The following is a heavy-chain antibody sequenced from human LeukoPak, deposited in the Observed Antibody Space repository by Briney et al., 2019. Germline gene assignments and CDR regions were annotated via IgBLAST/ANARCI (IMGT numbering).Heavy chain of an antibody. Sequence: PGGSLRLSCAASGFTFSSYWMSWVRQAPGKGLEYVSAISSNGDRTYYADSVKGRFTISRDNSKNTLYLQMSSLRPEDTAVYYCVKAHVDTALYDYWGQGTLVTVSS. V-gene: IGHV3-64D*06. CDR3: VKAHVDTALYDY. CDR1: GFTFSSYW. CDR2: ISSNGDRT. J-gene: IGHJ4*02. D-gene: IGHD5-18*01.